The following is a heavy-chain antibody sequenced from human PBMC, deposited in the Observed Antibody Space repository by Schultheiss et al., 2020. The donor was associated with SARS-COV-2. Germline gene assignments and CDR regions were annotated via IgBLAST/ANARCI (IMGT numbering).Heavy chain of an antibody. CDR2: ISYDGSNK. V-gene: IGHV3-30*04. CDR3: ARGWGYGSGSYYTEFVLYSMDV. Sequence: GGSLRLSCAASGFTFSSYAMHWVRQAPGKGLAWVAVISYDGSNKYYADSVKGRFTISRDNSKNTLYLQMNSLRAEDTAVYYCARGWGYGSGSYYTEFVLYSMDVWGPGTPVTVSS. CDR1: GFTFSSYA. J-gene: IGHJ6*02. D-gene: IGHD3-10*01.